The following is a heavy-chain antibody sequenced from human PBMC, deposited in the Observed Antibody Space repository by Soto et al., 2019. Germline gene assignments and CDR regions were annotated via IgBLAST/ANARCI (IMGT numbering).Heavy chain of an antibody. Sequence: GGSLRLSCAASGFSVTGNHMTWVRQAPGKGLEWVSSLYTGGTTYYADSVQGRFTISRDSSKNTLFLQIDRLRVEDSAVYYCARDLATVGKGFDSWGPGTLVTVSS. D-gene: IGHD5-12*01. CDR3: ARDLATVGKGFDS. J-gene: IGHJ4*02. CDR1: GFSVTGNH. V-gene: IGHV3-53*01. CDR2: LYTGGTT.